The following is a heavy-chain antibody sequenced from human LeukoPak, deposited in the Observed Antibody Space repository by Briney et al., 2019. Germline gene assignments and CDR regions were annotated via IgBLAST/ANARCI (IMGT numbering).Heavy chain of an antibody. J-gene: IGHJ6*02. CDR2: ISYDGSNK. Sequence: PGGSLRLSCAASGFTSSSYAMHWVRQAPGKGLEWVAVISYDGSNKYYADSVKGRFTISRDNSKNTLYLQMNSLRAEDTAVYYCARDSCSSTSCYFGGVPRSNYYDGMDVWGQGTTVTVSS. V-gene: IGHV3-30*04. CDR3: ARDSCSSTSCYFGGVPRSNYYDGMDV. CDR1: GFTSSSYA. D-gene: IGHD2-2*01.